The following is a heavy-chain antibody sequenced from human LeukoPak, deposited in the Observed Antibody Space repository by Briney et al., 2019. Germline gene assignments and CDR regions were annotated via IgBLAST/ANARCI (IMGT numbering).Heavy chain of an antibody. CDR1: GFTFSNYE. J-gene: IGHJ4*02. D-gene: IGHD5-12*01. CDR2: ISSSGSTI. Sequence: GGSLRLSCAASGFTFSNYEMNWVRQAPGKGLEWVSYISSSGSTIYYADSVKGRFTISRDNAKNSLYLQMNSLRAEDTAVYHCARDRSGFSGYDFFDYWGQGTLVTVSS. V-gene: IGHV3-48*03. CDR3: ARDRSGFSGYDFFDY.